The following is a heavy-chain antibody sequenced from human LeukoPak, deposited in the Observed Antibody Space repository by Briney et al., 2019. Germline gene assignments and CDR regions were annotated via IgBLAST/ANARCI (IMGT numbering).Heavy chain of an antibody. CDR3: ARGSSSWYAFDYYYYMDV. J-gene: IGHJ6*03. V-gene: IGHV4-34*01. Sequence: PSETLSLTFAVYGGSFSGYYWSWIRQPPGKGLEWIGEINHSGSTNYNPSLKSRVTISVDTSKNQFSLKLSSVTAADTAVYYCARGSSSWYAFDYYYYMDVWGKGTTVTVSS. CDR1: GGSFSGYY. D-gene: IGHD6-13*01. CDR2: INHSGST.